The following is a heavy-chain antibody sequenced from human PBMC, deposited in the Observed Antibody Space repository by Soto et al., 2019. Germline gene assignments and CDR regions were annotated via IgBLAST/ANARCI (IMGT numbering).Heavy chain of an antibody. Sequence: GGSLRLSCAASGFTFTTYAMTWVRQAPGKWLEWVSDISNSGGSTYYADSVKGRFTISRDNSKNTLFLQMNSLRAEDTALYYCAKIWSDYFDSWGQGTLVTVSS. J-gene: IGHJ4*02. D-gene: IGHD1-26*01. CDR2: ISNSGGST. CDR3: AKIWSDYFDS. V-gene: IGHV3-23*01. CDR1: GFTFTTYA.